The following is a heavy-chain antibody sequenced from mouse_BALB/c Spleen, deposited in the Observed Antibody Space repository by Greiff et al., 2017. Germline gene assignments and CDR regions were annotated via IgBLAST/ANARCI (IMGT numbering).Heavy chain of an antibody. D-gene: IGHD2-4*01. CDR1: GFTFSSYG. V-gene: IGHV5-6*01. CDR3: ARHDDYAWFAY. CDR2: ISSGGSYT. Sequence: EVKVVESGGDLVKPGGSLKLSCAASGFTFSSYGMSWVRQTPDKRLEWVATISSGGSYTYYPDSVKGRFTISRDNAKNTLYLQMSSLKSEDTAMYYCARHDDYAWFAYWGQGTTLTVSS. J-gene: IGHJ2*01.